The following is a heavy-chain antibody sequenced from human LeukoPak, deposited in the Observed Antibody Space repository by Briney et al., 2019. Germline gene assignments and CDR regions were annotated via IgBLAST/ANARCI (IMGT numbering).Heavy chain of an antibody. Sequence: SETLSLTCTVSGGPISSYFWSWIRQPPGKGLEWIGYIYYSGNTNYNPSLKSRVTISLDTSKNQFSLKLSSVTAADTAVYYCASLQPPYCGGDCYPQSAFDIWGQGTMVTVSS. V-gene: IGHV4-59*01. CDR3: ASLQPPYCGGDCYPQSAFDI. J-gene: IGHJ3*02. D-gene: IGHD2-21*02. CDR1: GGPISSYF. CDR2: IYYSGNT.